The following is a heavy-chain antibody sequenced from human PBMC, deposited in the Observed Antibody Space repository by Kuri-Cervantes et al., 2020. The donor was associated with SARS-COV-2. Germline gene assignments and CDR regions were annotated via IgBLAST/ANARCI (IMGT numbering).Heavy chain of an antibody. Sequence: SETLSLTCAVYGGSFSGYYWSWIRQPPGKGLEWIGYIYYSGSTYYNPSLKSRVTISVDTSKNQFSLKLSSVTAADTAVYYCARRFILFGVIARTYFDYWGQGTLVTVSS. CDR3: ARRFILFGVIARTYFDY. V-gene: IGHV4-34*01. J-gene: IGHJ4*02. CDR1: GGSFSGYY. D-gene: IGHD2-21*01. CDR2: IYYSGST.